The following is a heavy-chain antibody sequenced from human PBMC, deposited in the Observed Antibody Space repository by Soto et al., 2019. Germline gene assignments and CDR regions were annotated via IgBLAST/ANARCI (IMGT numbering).Heavy chain of an antibody. D-gene: IGHD3-16*01. V-gene: IGHV2-5*02. CDR3: AHIPHYYQYDWFDP. J-gene: IGHJ5*02. Sequence: QITLKESGPTLVKPTQTLTLTCTFSGFSLTTRGVGVGWIRQPPGKALECLALIYWDDDKRYSPSLQSRLSITKDTSKNPVVLTTTNVDPVDTATYYCAHIPHYYQYDWFDPWGQGTLVSVSS. CDR2: IYWDDDK. CDR1: GFSLTTRGVG.